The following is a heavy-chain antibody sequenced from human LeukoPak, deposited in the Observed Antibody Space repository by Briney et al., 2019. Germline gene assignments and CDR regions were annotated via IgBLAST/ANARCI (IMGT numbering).Heavy chain of an antibody. CDR2: IYSGGST. Sequence: GGSLRLSCAASGFTVSSKYMSWVRQAPGKGLEWVSVIYSGGSTYYADSVKGRFTISRDNSKNTLYLQMNSLRDEDTAVYYCARDRPYYDILTGYYIGEAFDIWGQGTMVTVSS. CDR3: ARDRPYYDILTGYYIGEAFDI. J-gene: IGHJ3*02. CDR1: GFTVSSKY. V-gene: IGHV3-53*01. D-gene: IGHD3-9*01.